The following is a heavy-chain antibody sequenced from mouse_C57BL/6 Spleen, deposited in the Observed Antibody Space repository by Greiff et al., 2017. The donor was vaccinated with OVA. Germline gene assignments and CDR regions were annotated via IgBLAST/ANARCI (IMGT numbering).Heavy chain of an antibody. J-gene: IGHJ2*01. Sequence: EVKLVESEGGLVQPGSSMKLSCTASGFTFSDYYMAWVRQVPEKGLEWVANINYDGSSTYYLDSLKSRFIISRDNAKNILYLQMSSLKSEDTATYYCARERGPYSNFYFDYWGQGTTLTVSS. CDR2: INYDGSST. CDR3: ARERGPYSNFYFDY. CDR1: GFTFSDYY. V-gene: IGHV5-16*01. D-gene: IGHD2-5*01.